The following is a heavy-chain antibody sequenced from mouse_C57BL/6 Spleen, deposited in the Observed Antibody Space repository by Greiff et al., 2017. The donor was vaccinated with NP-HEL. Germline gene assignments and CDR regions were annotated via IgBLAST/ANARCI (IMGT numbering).Heavy chain of an antibody. CDR3: AIYYGNSAWFAY. CDR1: GYTFTDYY. CDR2: INPNNGGT. J-gene: IGHJ3*01. V-gene: IGHV1-26*01. Sequence: EVQLQQSGPELVKPGASVKISCKASGYTFTDYYMNWVKQSHGKSLEWIGDINPNNGGTSYNQKFKGKATLTVDKSSSTAYMELRSLTSEDSAVYYCAIYYGNSAWFAYWGQGTLVTVSA. D-gene: IGHD2-1*01.